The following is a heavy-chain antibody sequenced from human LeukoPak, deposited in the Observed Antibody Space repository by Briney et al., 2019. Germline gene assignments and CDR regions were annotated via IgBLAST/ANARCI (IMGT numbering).Heavy chain of an antibody. D-gene: IGHD2-2*01. V-gene: IGHV3-23*01. CDR1: GFTVSSNY. Sequence: PGGSLRLSCAASGFTVSSNYMSWVRQAPGKGLEWVSAISGSGGSTYYADSVKGRFTISRDNSKNTLYLQMNSLRAEDTAVYYCAKRRGLVVPAAIVDYWGQGTLVTVSS. CDR2: ISGSGGST. CDR3: AKRRGLVVPAAIVDY. J-gene: IGHJ4*02.